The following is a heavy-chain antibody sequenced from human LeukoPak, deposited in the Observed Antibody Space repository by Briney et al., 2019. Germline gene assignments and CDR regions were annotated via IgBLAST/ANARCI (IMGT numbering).Heavy chain of an antibody. D-gene: IGHD3-16*02. Sequence: ASVKVSCKASGYTFTSYDINWVRQATGQGLEWMGWMNPNSGNTGYAQKFQGRVTMTRNTSISTAYMGLSSLRSEDTAVYYCAREGLHDYVWGSYPRGFDPWGQGTLVTVSS. J-gene: IGHJ5*02. CDR2: MNPNSGNT. V-gene: IGHV1-8*01. CDR1: GYTFTSYD. CDR3: AREGLHDYVWGSYPRGFDP.